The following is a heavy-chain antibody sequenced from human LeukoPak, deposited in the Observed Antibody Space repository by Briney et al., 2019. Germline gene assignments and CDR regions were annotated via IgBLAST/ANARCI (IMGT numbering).Heavy chain of an antibody. J-gene: IGHJ4*02. CDR1: GFTFNNYW. CDR3: ARGDDAMVRGVTIY. Sequence: GGSLILSCAASGFTFNNYWMHWVRQAPGKGLVWVSRINSDGSSTTYAQSVKGRFTISRDNAKNSLYLQMNSLRAEDTALYYCARGDDAMVRGVTIYWGQGTLVTVSS. CDR2: INSDGSST. V-gene: IGHV3-74*01. D-gene: IGHD3-10*01.